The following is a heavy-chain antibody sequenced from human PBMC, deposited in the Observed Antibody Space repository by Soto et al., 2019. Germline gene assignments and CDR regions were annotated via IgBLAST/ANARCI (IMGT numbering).Heavy chain of an antibody. J-gene: IGHJ4*02. D-gene: IGHD3-10*01. Sequence: QVQLVQSGAEVKKPGSSVKVSCKASESTFSSLAISWVRQAPGQGLEWMGGLVPVFGTANYAQKFQDRVIITADKSTSTSYMELSSLRSEDTAVYYCARSPGVFDYWGQGTLVTVSS. CDR1: ESTFSSLA. CDR3: ARSPGVFDY. CDR2: LVPVFGTA. V-gene: IGHV1-69*06.